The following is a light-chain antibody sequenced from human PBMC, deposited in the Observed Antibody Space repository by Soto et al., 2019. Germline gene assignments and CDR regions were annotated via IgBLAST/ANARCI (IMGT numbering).Light chain of an antibody. J-gene: IGLJ3*02. V-gene: IGLV1-40*01. CDR3: QSYDSSLSTV. CDR2: DTI. CDR1: RSNIGAGYD. Sequence: QPVLTQPPSVSGAPGQRVTISCTGSRSNIGAGYDVHWYQQLPGAAPKLLIYDTINRPSGVPDRFSGSKSGTSASLAITGLQAEDEADYYCQSYDSSLSTVFGGGTKVTVL.